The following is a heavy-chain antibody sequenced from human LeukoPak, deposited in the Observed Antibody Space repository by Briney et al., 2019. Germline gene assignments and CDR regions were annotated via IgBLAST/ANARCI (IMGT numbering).Heavy chain of an antibody. Sequence: ASVKVSCKASGYTFTGYYMHWVRQAPGQGLEWMGWINPNSGGTNYAQKFQGRVTMTRDTSISTAYMELSRLRSDDTAVYYCARDLVSGSLRRFDPWGQGTLVTVSS. CDR3: ARDLVSGSLRRFDP. J-gene: IGHJ5*02. D-gene: IGHD1-26*01. V-gene: IGHV1-2*02. CDR1: GYTFTGYY. CDR2: INPNSGGT.